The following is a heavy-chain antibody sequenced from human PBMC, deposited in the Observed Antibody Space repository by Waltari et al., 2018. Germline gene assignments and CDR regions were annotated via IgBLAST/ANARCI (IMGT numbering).Heavy chain of an antibody. CDR2: IYYSGST. CDR3: ARDSGTYYFMDV. V-gene: IGHV4-59*11. Sequence: QVQLQESGPALVKPSETLSLTCTVSGGSISSHYSTWIRQPPGKGLAWIGYIYYSGSTNYNPSLKSRVTISVDTSKNQISLKLTSVTAADTAVYYCARDSGTYYFMDVWGQGTTVTVSS. J-gene: IGHJ6*02. CDR1: GGSISSHY.